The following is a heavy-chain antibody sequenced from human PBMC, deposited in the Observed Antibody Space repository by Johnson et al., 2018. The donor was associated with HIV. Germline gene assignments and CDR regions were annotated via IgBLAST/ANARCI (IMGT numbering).Heavy chain of an antibody. CDR2: ISSSGSTI. CDR3: ARGSTVTTLSGAFDI. D-gene: IGHD4-11*01. J-gene: IGHJ3*02. Sequence: GLEWVSYISSSGSTIYYADSVKGRFTISRDNAKNSLYLQMNSLRAEDTAVYYCARGSTVTTLSGAFDIWGQGTLVTVSS. V-gene: IGHV3-11*04.